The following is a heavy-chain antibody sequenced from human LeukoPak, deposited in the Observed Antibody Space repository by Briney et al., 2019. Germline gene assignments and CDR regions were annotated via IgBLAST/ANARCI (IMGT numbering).Heavy chain of an antibody. D-gene: IGHD6-19*01. CDR1: GFTFSTYW. Sequence: GGSLRLSCAASGFTFSTYWMHWVRQAPGKGLVWVSRINSDGSITTYADSVKGRFTISRDNAKNTLYLQMSSLTPEDAAVYYCVRDGMAVAGTAPLDYWGQGILVTVSS. J-gene: IGHJ4*02. CDR3: VRDGMAVAGTAPLDY. CDR2: INSDGSIT. V-gene: IGHV3-74*01.